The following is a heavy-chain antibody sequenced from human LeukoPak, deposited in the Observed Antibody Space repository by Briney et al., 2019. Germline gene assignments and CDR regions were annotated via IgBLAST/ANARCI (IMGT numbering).Heavy chain of an antibody. Sequence: SETLSLTCTVSGGSISSSSYYWGWIRQPPGKGLEWIGSIYYSGSTYYNPSLKSRVTISVDTSKNQFSLKLSSVTAADTAVYYCARGGLDWLSATLFDYWGQGTLVTVSS. V-gene: IGHV4-39*01. CDR1: GGSISSSSYY. CDR2: IYYSGST. J-gene: IGHJ4*02. D-gene: IGHD3-9*01. CDR3: ARGGLDWLSATLFDY.